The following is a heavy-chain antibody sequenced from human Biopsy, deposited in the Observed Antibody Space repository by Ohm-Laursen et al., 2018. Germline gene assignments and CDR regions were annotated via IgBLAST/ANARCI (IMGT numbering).Heavy chain of an antibody. CDR3: ARDYDTSGYYYVS. CDR2: IFYRGIT. D-gene: IGHD3-22*01. V-gene: IGHV4-39*01. CDR1: GGSISNNNYY. J-gene: IGHJ5*02. Sequence: GTLSLTCTVSGGSISNNNYYWGWIRQPPGKGLEWIGSIFYRGITHYKPSLKSRVNISVDTSKNQFSLKLNSVTAADTAVYYCARDYDTSGYYYVSWGQGTLVTVSS.